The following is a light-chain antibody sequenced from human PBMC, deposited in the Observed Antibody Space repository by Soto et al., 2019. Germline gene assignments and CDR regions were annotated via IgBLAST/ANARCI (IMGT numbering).Light chain of an antibody. Sequence: QSVLTQPPSASGTPGQRVTISCSGSSSNIGSNSVNWYRQLPGTAPKLLIYRNHQRPSGVPDRFSGSKSGTSDSLAISGLQSEDEADYYCAAWDDSLDGGVFGGGTQLTVL. V-gene: IGLV1-44*01. J-gene: IGLJ3*02. CDR3: AAWDDSLDGGV. CDR2: RNH. CDR1: SSNIGSNS.